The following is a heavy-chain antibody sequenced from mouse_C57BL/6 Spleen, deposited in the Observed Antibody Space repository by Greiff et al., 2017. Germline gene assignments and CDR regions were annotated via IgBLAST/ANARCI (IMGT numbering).Heavy chain of an antibody. Sequence: EVQLQQSGPELVKPGASVKISCKASGYSFTGYYMNWVKQSPEKSLEWIGEINPSTGGTTYNQKFKAKATLTVDKSSSTAYMQLKSLTSEDSAVYYCARTPGSKMDYWGQGTSVTVSS. CDR3: ARTPGSKMDY. V-gene: IGHV1-42*01. CDR1: GYSFTGYY. D-gene: IGHD2-5*01. J-gene: IGHJ4*01. CDR2: INPSTGGT.